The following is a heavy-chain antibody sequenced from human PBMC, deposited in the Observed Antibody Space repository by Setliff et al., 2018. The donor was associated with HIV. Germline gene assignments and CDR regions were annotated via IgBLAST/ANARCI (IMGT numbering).Heavy chain of an antibody. CDR2: IKHYGSEK. J-gene: IGHJ3*02. D-gene: IGHD3-22*01. CDR1: GFRFSNYW. CDR3: ARDLGRYDSSDPNAFDI. Sequence: PGGSLRLSCAASGFRFSNYWMSWVRQAPGKGLEWVANIKHYGSEKHYVDSVEGRFTISRDNAKNSLYLQMNSLRVEDAAVYYCARDLGRYDSSDPNAFDIWGQGQWSPSPQ. V-gene: IGHV3-7*01.